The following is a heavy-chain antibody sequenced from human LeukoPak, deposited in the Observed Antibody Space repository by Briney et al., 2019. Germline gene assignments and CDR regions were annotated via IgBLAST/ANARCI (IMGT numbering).Heavy chain of an antibody. V-gene: IGHV4-59*01. CDR2: IYYRGST. D-gene: IGHD4-17*01. CDR1: GGSINDYY. Sequence: SETLSLTCTVSGGSINDYYWSWIRQPPGKGLEWIGYIYYRGSTNYNPSLKSRVTFSVDTSKNQFSLKLNSVTAADTAVYYCARGGDYGDLRYFDYWGQGTLVTVSS. J-gene: IGHJ4*02. CDR3: ARGGDYGDLRYFDY.